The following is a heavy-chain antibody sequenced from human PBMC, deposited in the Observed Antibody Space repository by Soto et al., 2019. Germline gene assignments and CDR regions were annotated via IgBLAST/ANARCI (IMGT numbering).Heavy chain of an antibody. D-gene: IGHD4-4*01. CDR2: ISSTGSTI. V-gene: IGHV3-11*01. Sequence: PGGSLRLSCAGSGFTFSDYYMSWIRQAPGKGLEWVSYISSTGSTICYADSVKGRFTISRDNAKNSLYLQMNSLRAEDTAVYYCARDAIRYDYSKAADGYWGQGTLVTVSS. J-gene: IGHJ4*02. CDR1: GFTFSDYY. CDR3: ARDAIRYDYSKAADGY.